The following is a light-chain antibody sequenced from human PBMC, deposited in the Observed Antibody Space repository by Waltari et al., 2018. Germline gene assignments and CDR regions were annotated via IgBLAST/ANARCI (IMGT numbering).Light chain of an antibody. CDR2: AVS. Sequence: QSALTQPASVSGSPGQSITISCTGTSSDVGNYKRVSWYHQPPGKAPKLMIYAVSKRPSGVSDRFSGSKSGDMASLTISGLQPEDEAEYFCSSYAGSSKGVFGGGTKVTVL. CDR1: SSDVGNYKR. CDR3: SSYAGSSKGV. J-gene: IGLJ2*01. V-gene: IGLV2-23*02.